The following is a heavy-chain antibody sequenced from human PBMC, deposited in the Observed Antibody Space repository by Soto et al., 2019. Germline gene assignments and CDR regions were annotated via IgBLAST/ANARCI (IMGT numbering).Heavy chain of an antibody. CDR3: ARAQYASGWKDV. CDR2: IDTAGGT. Sequence: PGGSLRLSCAASGFTFSTYDMYWVRQAPGKGLEWVSAIDTAGGTYYSGSVKGRFTISRENAKNSFYLQMHSLRVGDTAVYYCARAQYASGWKDVWGQGTTVTVS. J-gene: IGHJ6*02. CDR1: GFTFSTYD. V-gene: IGHV3-13*01. D-gene: IGHD6-25*01.